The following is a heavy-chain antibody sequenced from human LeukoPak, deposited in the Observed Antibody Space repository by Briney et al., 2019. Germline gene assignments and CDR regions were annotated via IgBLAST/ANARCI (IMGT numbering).Heavy chain of an antibody. D-gene: IGHD2-2*01. Sequence: PGGSLRLSCAASGFTFSSYVMSWVRQAPGKGLEWVSAISGSGGSTYYADSVKGRFTISRDNSKNTLYLQMNSLRAEDTAVYYCARDGRDIVVVPAAPRDYWGQGTLVTVSS. CDR3: ARDGRDIVVVPAAPRDY. J-gene: IGHJ4*02. CDR1: GFTFSSYV. CDR2: ISGSGGST. V-gene: IGHV3-23*01.